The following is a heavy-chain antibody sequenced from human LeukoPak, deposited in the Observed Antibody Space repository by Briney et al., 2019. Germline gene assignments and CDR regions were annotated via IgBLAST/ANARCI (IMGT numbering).Heavy chain of an antibody. CDR1: GFTFDDYA. J-gene: IGHJ3*02. Sequence: SLRLSCAASGFTFDDYAMHWVRQAQGQGLEWVSGISWNSGSIGYADSVKGRFTISRDNAKNSLYLQMNSLRAEDTALYYCAKDSGSYGGAFDIWGQGTMVTVSS. CDR2: ISWNSGSI. CDR3: AKDSGSYGGAFDI. D-gene: IGHD1-26*01. V-gene: IGHV3-9*01.